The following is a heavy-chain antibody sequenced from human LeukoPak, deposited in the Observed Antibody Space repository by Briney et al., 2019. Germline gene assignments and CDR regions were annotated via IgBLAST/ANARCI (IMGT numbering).Heavy chain of an antibody. D-gene: IGHD4-17*01. Sequence: PGGSLRLSCAASGFTFSSYWMCWVRQAPGKGLEWVANIKQDGSEKYYVDSVKGRFTISRDNAKNSLYLQMNSLRAEDTAVYYCAREAFHDYGPSYMDVWGKGTTVTVSS. CDR2: IKQDGSEK. CDR1: GFTFSSYW. J-gene: IGHJ6*03. CDR3: AREAFHDYGPSYMDV. V-gene: IGHV3-7*01.